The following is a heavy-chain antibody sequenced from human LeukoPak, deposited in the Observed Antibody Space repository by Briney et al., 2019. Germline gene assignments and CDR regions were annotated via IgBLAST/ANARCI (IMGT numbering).Heavy chain of an antibody. D-gene: IGHD6-19*01. CDR1: GLTFSDSV. J-gene: IGHJ4*02. Sequence: GGSLKLSCAASGLTFSDSVIHWVRQAPGKGREGFGRIGSKADSYATAYAASVQGRFTISRDDSKNTAYLQMSSLKTDDTAVFYCIRVPVIAVAGAASDGYWGQGTLVTVSS. CDR2: IGSKADSYAT. V-gene: IGHV3-73*01. CDR3: IRVPVIAVAGAASDGY.